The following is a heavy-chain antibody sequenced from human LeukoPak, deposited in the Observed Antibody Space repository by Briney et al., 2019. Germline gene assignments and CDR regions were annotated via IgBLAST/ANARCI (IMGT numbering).Heavy chain of an antibody. CDR3: ARDGYTVYDYSGY. D-gene: IGHD5/OR15-5a*01. Sequence: SETLSLTCTVSGGSISSYYWSWIRQPPGKGLEWIGYIYYSGSTNYNPSLKSRVTISVDTSKNQFSLKLSSVTAADTAVYYCARDGYTVYDYSGYWGQGTLVTVSS. V-gene: IGHV4-59*01. J-gene: IGHJ4*02. CDR1: GGSISSYY. CDR2: IYYSGST.